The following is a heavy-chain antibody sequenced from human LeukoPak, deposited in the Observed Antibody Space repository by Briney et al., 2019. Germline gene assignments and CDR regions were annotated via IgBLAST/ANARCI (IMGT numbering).Heavy chain of an antibody. CDR2: IYYSGST. V-gene: IGHV4-59*08. CDR3: ARQAPQYYHYYGMDV. Sequence: PSETLSLTCTVSGGSISNYYWSWIRQPPGKGLEWIGNIYYSGSTNYNPSVESRVTISVDTSNNQFSLKLSSVTAADTAVYYCARQAPQYYHYYGMDVWGQGTTVTVS. J-gene: IGHJ6*02. CDR1: GGSISNYY.